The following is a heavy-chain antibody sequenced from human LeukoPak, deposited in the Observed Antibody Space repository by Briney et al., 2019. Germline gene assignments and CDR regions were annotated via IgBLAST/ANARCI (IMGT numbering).Heavy chain of an antibody. CDR2: IYSGGST. V-gene: IGHV3-53*01. D-gene: IGHD1-26*01. Sequence: GGSLRLSCAASGFTVSSNYMSWVRQAPGKGLEWVSVIYSGGSTYYADSVKGRFTISRDNSKNTLYLQVNSLRAEDTAVYYCARASGSYFEYYFDYWGQGTLVTVSS. CDR3: ARASGSYFEYYFDY. J-gene: IGHJ4*02. CDR1: GFTVSSNY.